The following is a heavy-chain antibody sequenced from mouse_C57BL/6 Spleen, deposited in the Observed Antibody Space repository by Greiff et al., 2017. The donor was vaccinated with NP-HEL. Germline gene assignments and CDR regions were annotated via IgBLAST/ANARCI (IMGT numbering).Heavy chain of an antibody. Sequence: QVVESGGGLVKPGGSLKLSCAASGFTFSDYGMHWVRQAPEKGLEWVAYISSGSSTIYYADTVKGRFTISRDNAKNTLFLQMTSLRSEDTAMYYCARDYYYGSSYWYFDVWGTGTTVTVSS. D-gene: IGHD1-1*01. V-gene: IGHV5-17*01. CDR3: ARDYYYGSSYWYFDV. CDR2: ISSGSSTI. CDR1: GFTFSDYG. J-gene: IGHJ1*03.